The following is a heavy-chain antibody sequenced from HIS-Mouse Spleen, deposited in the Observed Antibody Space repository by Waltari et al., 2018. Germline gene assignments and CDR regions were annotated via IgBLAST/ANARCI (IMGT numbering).Heavy chain of an antibody. J-gene: IGHJ4*02. V-gene: IGHV4-34*01. D-gene: IGHD4-17*01. Sequence: QVQLQQWGAGLLKPSETLSLTCAVYGGSFSGYYWSWIRQPPGKGRAWIGEINHSGSTNDNPSLKSRVTISVDTSKNQFSLKLSSVTAADTAVYYCARGRSPATVTIGYYFDYWGQGTLVTVSS. CDR1: GGSFSGYY. CDR2: INHSGST. CDR3: ARGRSPATVTIGYYFDY.